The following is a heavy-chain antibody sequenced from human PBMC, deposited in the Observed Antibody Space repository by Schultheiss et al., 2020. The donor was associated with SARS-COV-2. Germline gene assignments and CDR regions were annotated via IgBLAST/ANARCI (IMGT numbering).Heavy chain of an antibody. Sequence: GGSLRLSCSASGFTFSSYAMHWVRQAPGKGLVWVSRINSDGSSTSYADSVKGRFTISRDNSKNTLYLQMNSLRAEDTAVYYCAREVGYYYYMDVWGKGTTVTVSS. CDR1: GFTFSSYA. D-gene: IGHD2-15*01. V-gene: IGHV3-74*01. J-gene: IGHJ6*03. CDR3: AREVGYYYYMDV. CDR2: INSDGSST.